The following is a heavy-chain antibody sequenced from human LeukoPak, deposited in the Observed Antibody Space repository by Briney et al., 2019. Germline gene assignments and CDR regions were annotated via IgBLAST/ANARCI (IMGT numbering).Heavy chain of an antibody. CDR3: AKAHLLFPGDIVVVDDMDV. CDR2: ISWNSGSI. CDR1: GFTFDDYA. D-gene: IGHD2-15*01. Sequence: GGSLRLSCAASGFTFDDYAMHWVRQAPGKGLEWVSGISWNSGSIGYADSVKGRFTISRDNAKNSLYLQMNSLRAEDTALYYCAKAHLLFPGDIVVVDDMDVWGQGTTVTVSS. V-gene: IGHV3-9*01. J-gene: IGHJ6*02.